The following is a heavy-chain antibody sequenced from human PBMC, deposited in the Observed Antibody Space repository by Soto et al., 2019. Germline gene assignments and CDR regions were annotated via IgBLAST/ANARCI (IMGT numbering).Heavy chain of an antibody. D-gene: IGHD5-12*01. J-gene: IGHJ5*01. V-gene: IGHV3-7*03. CDR2: IKQDGSEK. CDR3: AKAQYSGYDIPLNLDS. CDR1: GFTFSSYW. Sequence: GGSLRLSCAASGFTFSSYWMSWVRQAPGKGLEWVANIKQDGSEKYYVDSVKGRFTISRDTSKNTLYLQMNSLRAEDTAVYYCAKAQYSGYDIPLNLDSWGQGTLVTVSS.